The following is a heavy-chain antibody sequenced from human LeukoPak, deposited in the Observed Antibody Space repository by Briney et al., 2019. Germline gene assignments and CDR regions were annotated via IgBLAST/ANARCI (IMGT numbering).Heavy chain of an antibody. D-gene: IGHD1-26*01. CDR1: GFTFSSYS. V-gene: IGHV3-21*04. CDR3: GSDLTVGAKVRYFDY. CDR2: ISSSSSYI. J-gene: IGHJ4*02. Sequence: GGSLRLSCAASGFTFSSYSMNWVRQAPGKGLEWVSSISSSSSYIYYADSVKGRFTISRDNAKNSLYLKMNGLRAEDKAVYYCGSDLTVGAKVRYFDYWGQGTLVAVSS.